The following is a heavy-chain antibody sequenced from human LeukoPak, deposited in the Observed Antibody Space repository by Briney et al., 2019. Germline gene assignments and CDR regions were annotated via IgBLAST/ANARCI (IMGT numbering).Heavy chain of an antibody. CDR1: GFTFSSYS. CDR2: ISSASLYI. V-gene: IGHV3-21*01. Sequence: KSGGSLRLSCAASGFTFSSYSMNWVRQAPGKGLEWVSSISSASLYIYYADSVKGRFTVSRDNAKNSLYLQMNSLRAEDTAVYYCAKDVEDVITNSPGDYWGQGTLVTVSS. CDR3: AKDVEDVITNSPGDY. D-gene: IGHD2-21*01. J-gene: IGHJ4*02.